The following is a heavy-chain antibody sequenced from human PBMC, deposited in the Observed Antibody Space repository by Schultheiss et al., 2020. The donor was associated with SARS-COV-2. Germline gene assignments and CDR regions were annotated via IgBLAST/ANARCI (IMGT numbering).Heavy chain of an antibody. Sequence: SQTLSLTCTVSGGSISSSSYYWGWIRQPPGKGLEWIGSIYHSGSTYYNPSLKSRVTISVDTSKNQFSLKLSSVTAADTAVYYCASPMYYYDSSGYYAPRIYYYYGMDVWGQGTTVTVSS. D-gene: IGHD3-22*01. J-gene: IGHJ6*02. CDR1: GGSISSSSYY. V-gene: IGHV4-39*01. CDR2: IYHSGST. CDR3: ASPMYYYDSSGYYAPRIYYYYGMDV.